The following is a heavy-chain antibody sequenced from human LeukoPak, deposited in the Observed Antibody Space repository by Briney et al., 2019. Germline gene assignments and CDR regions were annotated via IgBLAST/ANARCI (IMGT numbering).Heavy chain of an antibody. CDR1: GFTFSSYT. V-gene: IGHV3-21*04. CDR2: ITSSSIYI. CDR3: ARRAGAYSHPYDY. Sequence: TGGSLRLSCAASGFTFSSYTMNWVRQAPGKGLEWVSSITSSSIYIYYADSVKGRFTISRDNSKNTLYLQMNSLRAEDTAVYYCARRAGAYSHPYDYWGQGTLVTVSS. D-gene: IGHD4/OR15-4a*01. J-gene: IGHJ4*02.